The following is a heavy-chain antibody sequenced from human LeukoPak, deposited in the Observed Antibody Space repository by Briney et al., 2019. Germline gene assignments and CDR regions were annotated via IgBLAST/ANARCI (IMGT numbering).Heavy chain of an antibody. D-gene: IGHD6-13*01. CDR2: INHSGST. V-gene: IGHV4-34*01. CDR1: GGSFSGYY. CDR3: ARISSSNWYNERGAFDV. J-gene: IGHJ3*01. Sequence: PSETLSLTCAVYGGSFSGYYWSWIRQPPEKGLEWIGEINHSGSTNYNPSLKSRVTISVDTSKNQFSLKLSSVTAADTAVYYCARISSSNWYNERGAFDVWGQGTMVTVSS.